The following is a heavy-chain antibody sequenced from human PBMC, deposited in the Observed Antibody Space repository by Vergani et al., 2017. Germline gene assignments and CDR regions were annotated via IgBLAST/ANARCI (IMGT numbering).Heavy chain of an antibody. CDR3: ARGDYGILTGYRY. Sequence: QVQVVQSGAEVKKSGASVKVSCKTSEYTFSNYYMHWVRQAPGQGLEWMGIINPSGGHTNYARKFQGRVNMTRDTSTSTVYMELSSLRSEDTAIYYCARGDYGILTGYRYWGQGTLVTVSA. CDR1: EYTFSNYY. V-gene: IGHV1-46*03. J-gene: IGHJ4*02. CDR2: INPSGGHT. D-gene: IGHD3-9*01.